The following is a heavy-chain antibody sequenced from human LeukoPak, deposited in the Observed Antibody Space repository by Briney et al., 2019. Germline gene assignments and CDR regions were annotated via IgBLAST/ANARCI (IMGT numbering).Heavy chain of an antibody. V-gene: IGHV4-38-2*02. CDR2: IYHSGST. CDR3: ARECPSGYYYAYFDY. CDR1: GYSISSGYY. J-gene: IGHJ4*02. Sequence: SETLSLTCTVSGYSISSGYYWGWIRQPPGKGLEWIGSIYHSGSTYYNPSLKSRVTISVDTSKNQFSLKLSSVTAADTAVYYCARECPSGYYYAYFDYWGQGTLVTVSS. D-gene: IGHD3-22*01.